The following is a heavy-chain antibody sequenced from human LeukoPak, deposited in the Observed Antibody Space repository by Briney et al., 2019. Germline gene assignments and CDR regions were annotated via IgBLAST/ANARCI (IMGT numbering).Heavy chain of an antibody. D-gene: IGHD6-19*01. V-gene: IGHV3-23*01. J-gene: IGHJ4*02. CDR2: ISGSGGST. CDR3: ARDVWTGVAVSDY. CDR1: GFTFSSYA. Sequence: GGSLRLSCAASGFTFSSYAMSWVRQAPGKGLEWVSAISGSGGSTYYADSVKGRFIISRDNAKTSVYLQLNSLRADDTAVYYCARDVWTGVAVSDYWGQGTLVTVSS.